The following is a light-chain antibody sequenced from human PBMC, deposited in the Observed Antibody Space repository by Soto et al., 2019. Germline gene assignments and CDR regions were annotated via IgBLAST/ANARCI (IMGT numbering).Light chain of an antibody. V-gene: IGLV2-8*01. J-gene: IGLJ1*01. CDR3: SSYAGSKYV. CDR2: EVS. Sequence: QSVLTQPPSASGSPGQSVTISCTGTSSDVGAYNSVSWYQQHPGKAPKLMIYEVSKRPSGVPDRFSGSKSGNTASLTVSGLQAEDEADYYCSSYAGSKYVFGTGTKVTV. CDR1: SSDVGAYNS.